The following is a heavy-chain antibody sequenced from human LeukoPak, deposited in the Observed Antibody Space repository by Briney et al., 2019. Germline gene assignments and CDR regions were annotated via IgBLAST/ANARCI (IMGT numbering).Heavy chain of an antibody. V-gene: IGHV3-13*01. CDR2: IGTAGDT. Sequence: GGSLRLSCAASGFTFSSYDMHWVRQATGKGLEWVSAIGTAGDTYYPGSVKGRLTISRENAKNSLYLQMNSLRAGDTAVYYCAREASGYDLRYYYGMDVWGQGTTVTVSS. CDR1: GFTFSSYD. J-gene: IGHJ6*02. D-gene: IGHD5-12*01. CDR3: AREASGYDLRYYYGMDV.